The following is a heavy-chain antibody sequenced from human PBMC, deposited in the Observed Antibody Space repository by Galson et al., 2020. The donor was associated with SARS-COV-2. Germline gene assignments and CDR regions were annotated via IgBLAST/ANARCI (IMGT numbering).Heavy chain of an antibody. D-gene: IGHD3-10*01. Sequence: GGSLRLSCEASGFTFSSSSMNWVRQAPGKGLEWVSVISGGSGGTTYSAESVKGRFTSSRDTSMNTLYLQMNSLRVEATAVYYGAKPYFFGLSDALDVWGQGTLVTVSS. CDR1: GFTFSSSS. CDR3: AKPYFFGLSDALDV. J-gene: IGHJ3*01. V-gene: IGHV3-23*01. CDR2: ISGGSGGTT.